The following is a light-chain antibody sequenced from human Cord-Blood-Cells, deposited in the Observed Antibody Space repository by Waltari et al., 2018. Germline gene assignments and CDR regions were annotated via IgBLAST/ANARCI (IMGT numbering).Light chain of an antibody. CDR3: CSYAGSSTFAV. Sequence: SALTQPASVSGSPGQSITLSCTGTRRDVGSYNLVSSYQQHPGKAPKLMIYEGSKRPSGVSNRFSGSKSGNTASLTISGLQAEDEADYYCCSYAGSSTFAVFGGGTKLTVL. CDR1: RRDVGSYNL. CDR2: EGS. J-gene: IGLJ3*02. V-gene: IGLV2-23*03.